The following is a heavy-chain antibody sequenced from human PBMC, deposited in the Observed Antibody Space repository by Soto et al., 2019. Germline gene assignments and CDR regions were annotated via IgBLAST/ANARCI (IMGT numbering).Heavy chain of an antibody. J-gene: IGHJ4*02. V-gene: IGHV4-59*08. CDR2: IYYSGST. CDR3: ARHNYGSGSTYFAY. Sequence: PSETLSLXCTVSGCSISRYYWSWIRQPPGKGLEWIGYIYYSGSTNYNPSLKSRVTISVDTSKNQFSLKLNSMTAADTAVYYCARHNYGSGSTYFAYWGQGTLVTVSS. CDR1: GCSISRYY. D-gene: IGHD3-10*01.